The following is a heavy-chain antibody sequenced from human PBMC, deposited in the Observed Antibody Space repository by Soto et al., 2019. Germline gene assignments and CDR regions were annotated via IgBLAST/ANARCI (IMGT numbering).Heavy chain of an antibody. D-gene: IGHD3-16*02. Sequence: QVQLVQSGAEVKKPGSSVKVSCKASGGTFSSYTISWVRQAPGQGLEWMGRIIPILGIANYAQKFQGRVTITADKSTSTAYMELSSLRSEDTAVYYCARALPGELSGYFDYWGQGTLVTVSS. V-gene: IGHV1-69*02. CDR3: ARALPGELSGYFDY. CDR2: IIPILGIA. CDR1: GGTFSSYT. J-gene: IGHJ4*02.